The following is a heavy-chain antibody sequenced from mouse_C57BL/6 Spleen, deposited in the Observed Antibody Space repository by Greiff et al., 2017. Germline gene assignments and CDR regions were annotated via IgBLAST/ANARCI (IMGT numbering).Heavy chain of an antibody. J-gene: IGHJ2*01. Sequence: QVQLKQSDAELVKPGASVKISCTVSGYTFTDHTIHWMNQRPEQGLEWIGYIYPRDGSTKYNEKFKGKITLTADKSSSTAYMQLSRLTSAAPAVYFCARVGLQYYFNYGGQGTTLTVSS. V-gene: IGHV1-78*01. D-gene: IGHD2-2*01. CDR2: IYPRDGST. CDR3: ARVGLQYYFNY. CDR1: GYTFTDHT.